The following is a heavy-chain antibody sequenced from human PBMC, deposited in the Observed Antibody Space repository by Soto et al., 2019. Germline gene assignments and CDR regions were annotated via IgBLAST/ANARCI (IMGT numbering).Heavy chain of an antibody. D-gene: IGHD2-15*01. CDR3: ARDYCSGGSCYFDY. CDR2: IKQDGSEK. CDR1: GFTFSSYW. V-gene: IGHV3-7*03. J-gene: IGHJ4*02. Sequence: GGSLRLSCAASGFTFSSYWMSWVRQAPGKGLEWVANIKQDGSEKYYVDSVKGRFTISRDNAKNSLYLQMNSLRAEDTAVYYCARDYCSGGSCYFDYWGQGTLVTVSS.